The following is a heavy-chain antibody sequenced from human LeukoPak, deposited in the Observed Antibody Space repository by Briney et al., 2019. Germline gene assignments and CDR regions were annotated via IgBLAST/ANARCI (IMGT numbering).Heavy chain of an antibody. D-gene: IGHD6-13*01. Sequence: KPGGSLRLSCTASAFAFSNHAMSWVRQAPGKGLEWVGHIKSRTDGGTTDYAAPVKGRFTISRDDSENTLYLQMNSLKTEDTAVYYCATPGRIPEAANWFDPWGQGTLVTVSS. CDR2: IKSRTDGGTT. CDR1: AFAFSNHA. J-gene: IGHJ5*02. V-gene: IGHV3-15*01. CDR3: ATPGRIPEAANWFDP.